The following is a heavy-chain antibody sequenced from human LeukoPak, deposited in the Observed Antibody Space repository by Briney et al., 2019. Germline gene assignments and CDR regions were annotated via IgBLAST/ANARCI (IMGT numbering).Heavy chain of an antibody. CDR1: GFTYKTYH. V-gene: IGHV3-48*03. CDR3: ARKRLAEAREDTSFRGAPFVS. D-gene: IGHD3-9*01. J-gene: IGHJ4*02. CDR2: ITYGGRLI. Sequence: GGSLRLSCVASGFTYKTYHMHWVRHAPEKALEWLSGITYGGRLISYGASRKARFTISKDDAMYSVFLQRSGLTGDDTAVYYCARKRLAEAREDTSFRGAPFVSWGERALVIVSS.